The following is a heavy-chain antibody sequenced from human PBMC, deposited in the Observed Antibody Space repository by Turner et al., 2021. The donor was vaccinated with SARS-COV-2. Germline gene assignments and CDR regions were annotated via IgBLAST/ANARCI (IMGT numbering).Heavy chain of an antibody. V-gene: IGHV4-39*01. CDR3: ARHDSRITNIIVVPRNWFDP. J-gene: IGHJ5*02. CDR1: GSSIGRIRNY. CDR2: INYRGRT. D-gene: IGHD3-22*01. Sequence: QLQLQESGPGLVKASETLSLTCPVSGSSIGRIRNYWGWIRQPPGKGLEGIGSINYRGRTYYKSSLKSRVTISVDTAKNQISLKLSTVTAADTAKYYCARHDSRITNIIVVPRNWFDPWGQGTLVTVSS.